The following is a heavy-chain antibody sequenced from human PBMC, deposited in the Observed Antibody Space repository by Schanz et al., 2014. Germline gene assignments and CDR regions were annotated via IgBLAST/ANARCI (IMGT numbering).Heavy chain of an antibody. Sequence: QVQLVQSGPEVKKPGASVKVSCKASGYSFTSYGISWVRQVPGQGLEWMGWISANSGGTNYAQKFQGRVTMTRDTSISTAYMELSRLKSDDTAVYYCARALFGSGHGDVWGQGTTVTVSS. CDR1: GYSFTSYG. D-gene: IGHD3-10*01. J-gene: IGHJ6*02. CDR3: ARALFGSGHGDV. CDR2: ISANSGGT. V-gene: IGHV1-2*02.